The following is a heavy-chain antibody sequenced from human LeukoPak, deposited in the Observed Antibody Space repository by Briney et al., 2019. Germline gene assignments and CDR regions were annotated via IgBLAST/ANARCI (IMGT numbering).Heavy chain of an antibody. D-gene: IGHD2-2*01. CDR2: INPSGGST. Sequence: ASVKVSCKASGYTFTSYYMHWVRQAPGQGLEWMGIINPSGGSTSYAQKFQGRVTMTRDTSTSTVYMELSSLRSEDTAVYYCAREGLVVPAAPRGGMDVWGQGTTVTVSS. V-gene: IGHV1-46*01. CDR3: AREGLVVPAAPRGGMDV. J-gene: IGHJ6*02. CDR1: GYTFTSYY.